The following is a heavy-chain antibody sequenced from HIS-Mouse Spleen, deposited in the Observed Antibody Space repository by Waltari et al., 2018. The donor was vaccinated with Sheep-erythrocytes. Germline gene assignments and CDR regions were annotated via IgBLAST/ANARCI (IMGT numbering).Heavy chain of an antibody. Sequence: EVQLLESGGGLVQPGGSLRLSCAASGFTFSSYAMSWCRQAPGKGLEWVSAISGSGGSTYYADSVKGRFTISRDNSKNTLYLQMNSLRAEDTAVYYCAKRRTGDGGLDYWGQGTLVTVSS. D-gene: IGHD7-27*01. CDR3: AKRRTGDGGLDY. CDR2: ISGSGGST. J-gene: IGHJ4*02. V-gene: IGHV3-23*01. CDR1: GFTFSSYA.